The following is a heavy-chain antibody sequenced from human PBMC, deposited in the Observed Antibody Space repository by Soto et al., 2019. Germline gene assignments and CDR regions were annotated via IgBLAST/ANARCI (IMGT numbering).Heavy chain of an antibody. Sequence: GESLKFSCKGSGYSFTSYWIGWVRQMPGKGLEWMGIIYSGDSDTRYSPSFQGQVTISVDKSISIAYLQWSSLKASDTAMYYCARVPRYCSGGSCYKFDYWGQGTLVTVSS. V-gene: IGHV5-51*01. CDR1: GYSFTSYW. D-gene: IGHD2-15*01. J-gene: IGHJ4*02. CDR3: ARVPRYCSGGSCYKFDY. CDR2: IYSGDSDT.